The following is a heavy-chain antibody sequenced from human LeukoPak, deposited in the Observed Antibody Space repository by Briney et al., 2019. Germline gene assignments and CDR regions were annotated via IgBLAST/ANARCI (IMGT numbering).Heavy chain of an antibody. V-gene: IGHV3-21*01. CDR1: GFTFSSYS. Sequence: PGGSLRLSRAASGFTFSSYSMNWVRQAPGKGLEWVSSISSSSSYIYYVDSLKGRFTISRDNAKNSLYLQMNSLRAEDTAVYHCARGRGYCSSTSCQNWFDPWGQGTLVTVSS. J-gene: IGHJ5*02. D-gene: IGHD2-2*01. CDR2: ISSSSSYI. CDR3: ARGRGYCSSTSCQNWFDP.